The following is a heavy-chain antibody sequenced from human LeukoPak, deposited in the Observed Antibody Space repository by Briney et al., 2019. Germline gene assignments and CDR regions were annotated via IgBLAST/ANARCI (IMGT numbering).Heavy chain of an antibody. D-gene: IGHD1-7*01. CDR2: INPNSGGT. CDR3: ASEFPYNWNYGAFDI. J-gene: IGHJ3*02. Sequence: ASVKVSCKASGYTFTGYYMHWVRQAPGQGLEWMGWINPNSGGTNYAQKFQGRVTMTRDTSISTAYMELSRLRSDDTAVYYCASEFPYNWNYGAFDIWGQGTMVTVSS. V-gene: IGHV1-2*02. CDR1: GYTFTGYY.